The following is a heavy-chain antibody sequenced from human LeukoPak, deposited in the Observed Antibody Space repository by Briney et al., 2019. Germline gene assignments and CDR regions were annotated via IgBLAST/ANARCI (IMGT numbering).Heavy chain of an antibody. J-gene: IGHJ4*02. CDR3: ARVHSLRGG. Sequence: ASVKVSYKASGGTFSSYAISWVRQAPGQGLEWMGRIIPIFGIANYAQKFQGRVTITADKSTSTAYMELSSLRSEDTAVYYCARVHSLRGGWGQGTLVTVSS. CDR1: GGTFSSYA. CDR2: IIPIFGIA. D-gene: IGHD2-21*01. V-gene: IGHV1-69*04.